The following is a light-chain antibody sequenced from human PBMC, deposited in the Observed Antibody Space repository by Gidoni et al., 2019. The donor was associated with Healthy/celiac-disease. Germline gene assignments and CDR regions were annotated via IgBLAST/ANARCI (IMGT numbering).Light chain of an antibody. CDR3: CSYAGSSYV. Sequence: QSALTQPRSVSGSPGHSVTISCTGTRSDVGGYNYVSWYQQHPGKAPKLMIYDVSKRPSGVPDRFSGSKSGNTASLTISGLQAEDEADYYCCSYAGSSYVFGTGTKVTVL. V-gene: IGLV2-11*01. CDR2: DVS. CDR1: RSDVGGYNY. J-gene: IGLJ1*01.